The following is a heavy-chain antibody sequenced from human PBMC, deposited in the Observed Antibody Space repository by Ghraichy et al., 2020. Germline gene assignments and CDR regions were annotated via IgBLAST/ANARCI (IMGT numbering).Heavy chain of an antibody. J-gene: IGHJ6*03. V-gene: IGHV4-34*01. CDR1: GGSFSGYY. CDR2: INHSGST. CDR3: ARVLGSARPYYYYMDV. D-gene: IGHD6-6*01. Sequence: SETLSLTCAVYGGSFSGYYWSWIRQPPGKGLEWIGEINHSGSTNYNPSLKSRVTISVDTSKNQFSLKLSSVTAADTAVYYCARVLGSARPYYYYMDVWGKGTTVTV.